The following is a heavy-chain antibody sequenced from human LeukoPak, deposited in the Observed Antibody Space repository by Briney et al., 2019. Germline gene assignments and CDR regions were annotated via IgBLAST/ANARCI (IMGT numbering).Heavy chain of an antibody. Sequence: SETLSLTCTVSGGSISSSSYYWGWIRQPPGKGLEWIGSIYYSGSTYYNPSLKSRVTISVDTSKNQFSLKLSSVTAADTAVYYCARVLGDSSELVGWGQGTLVTVSS. V-gene: IGHV4-39*07. J-gene: IGHJ4*02. D-gene: IGHD3-22*01. CDR2: IYYSGST. CDR1: GGSISSSSYY. CDR3: ARVLGDSSELVG.